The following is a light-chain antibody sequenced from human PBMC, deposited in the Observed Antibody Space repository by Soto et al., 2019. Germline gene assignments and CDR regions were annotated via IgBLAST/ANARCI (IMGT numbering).Light chain of an antibody. CDR2: EVS. J-gene: IGLJ1*01. Sequence: QSALTQPASVSGSPGQSIAISCTGTRSDVGAYNYVSWYQQHPGKAPKLMIYEVSNRPSGVSNRFSGSKSGNTASLTISGLQAEDEADYYCSSYTSSITRVFGTGTKVTVL. V-gene: IGLV2-14*01. CDR1: RSDVGAYNY. CDR3: SSYTSSITRV.